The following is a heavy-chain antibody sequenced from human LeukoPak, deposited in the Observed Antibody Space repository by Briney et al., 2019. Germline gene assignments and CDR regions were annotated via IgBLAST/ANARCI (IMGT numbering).Heavy chain of an antibody. CDR2: INPSGGST. D-gene: IGHD3-22*01. CDR3: AREPRANKYTMIVGQDWFDP. CDR1: GYTFTSYY. Sequence: ASVTVSCKASGYTFTSYYMHWVRQAPGQGLEWMGIINPSGGSTSYAQKFQGRVTMTRDTSTSIVYMELSSLRSEDTAVYYCAREPRANKYTMIVGQDWFDPWGQGTLVTVSS. J-gene: IGHJ5*02. V-gene: IGHV1-46*01.